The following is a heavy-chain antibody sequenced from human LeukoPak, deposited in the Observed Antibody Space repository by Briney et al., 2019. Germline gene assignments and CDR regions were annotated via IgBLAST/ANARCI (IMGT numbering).Heavy chain of an antibody. Sequence: PSETLSLTCTVSGGSISSSSYYWGWIRQPPGKGLEWIGSIYYSVSTYYNPSLKSRVTISVDTSKNQFSLKLSSVTAADTAVYYCASRYYYGSGTFDPWGQGTLVTVSS. CDR3: ASRYYYGSGTFDP. V-gene: IGHV4-39*01. CDR1: GGSISSSSYY. CDR2: IYYSVST. D-gene: IGHD3-10*01. J-gene: IGHJ5*02.